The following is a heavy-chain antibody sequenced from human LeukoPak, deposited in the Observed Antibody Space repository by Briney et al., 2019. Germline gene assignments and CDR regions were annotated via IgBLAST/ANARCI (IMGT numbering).Heavy chain of an antibody. Sequence: SETLSLTCTVYGGSFSGYYWSWIRQPPGKGLEWIGEINHSGSTNYNPSLKSRVTISVDTSKNQFSLKLSSVTAADTAVYYCARGPGNYYDSSGYYSFAGYWGQGTLVTVSS. V-gene: IGHV4-34*01. CDR1: GGSFSGYY. D-gene: IGHD3-22*01. J-gene: IGHJ4*02. CDR3: ARGPGNYYDSSGYYSFAGY. CDR2: INHSGST.